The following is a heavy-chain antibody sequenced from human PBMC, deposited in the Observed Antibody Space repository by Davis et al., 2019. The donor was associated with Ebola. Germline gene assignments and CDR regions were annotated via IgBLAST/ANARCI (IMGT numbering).Heavy chain of an antibody. CDR2: ISTDVSST. D-gene: IGHD6-13*01. CDR3: ARDRYSSSWLQGFDP. V-gene: IGHV3-74*01. J-gene: IGHJ5*02. Sequence: GESLKIPCAAPGFTFSRYWMHWVRQAPGKGLVWVSRISTDVSSTSYADSVKGRFTISRDNAKNTLYLQMNSLRAEDTAVYYCARDRYSSSWLQGFDPWGQGTRVTVSS. CDR1: GFTFSRYW.